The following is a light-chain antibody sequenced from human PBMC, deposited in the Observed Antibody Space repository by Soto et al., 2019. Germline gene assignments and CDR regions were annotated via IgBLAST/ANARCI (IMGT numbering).Light chain of an antibody. V-gene: IGKV3-20*01. CDR2: GAS. CDR1: QTVSTNF. Sequence: EIVLTQSPGTLSLSSGERATLSCIASQTVSTNFLAWYQQKPGQAPRLLIYGASSRATGTPDRFSGSGSGTDFTLTISRLEPEDFGVFFCQQYGNSPLTFGQGTKVDI. J-gene: IGKJ1*01. CDR3: QQYGNSPLT.